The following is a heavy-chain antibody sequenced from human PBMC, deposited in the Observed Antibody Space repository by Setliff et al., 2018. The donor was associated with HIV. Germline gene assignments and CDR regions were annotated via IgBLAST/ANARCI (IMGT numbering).Heavy chain of an antibody. CDR2: IIHMLGIT. CDR3: ATRGRDLGFDY. J-gene: IGHJ4*02. V-gene: IGHV1-69*10. CDR1: GGTFSSYA. Sequence: SVKVSCKAYGGTFSSYAITWVRQAPGQGLECMGGIIHMLGITNYAQRFQGRLTITAYAYTGTAYMELSSLRSDDTAVYYCATRGRDLGFDYWGQGTLVTVSS. D-gene: IGHD3-10*01.